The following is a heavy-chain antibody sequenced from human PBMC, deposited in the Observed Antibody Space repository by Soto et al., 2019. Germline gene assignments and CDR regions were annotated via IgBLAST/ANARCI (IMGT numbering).Heavy chain of an antibody. CDR2: IKQDGSEK. CDR3: ARDQLGESDY. CDR1: GFAFSTYW. Sequence: PGGSLRLSCAASGFAFSTYWLSWVRQAPGKGLEWVANIKQDGSEKYYVDSVKGRFTISRDNAKNSLYLQMNSLRAEDTAVYYCARDQLGESDYWGQGTLVTVSS. V-gene: IGHV3-7*05. D-gene: IGHD3-10*01. J-gene: IGHJ4*02.